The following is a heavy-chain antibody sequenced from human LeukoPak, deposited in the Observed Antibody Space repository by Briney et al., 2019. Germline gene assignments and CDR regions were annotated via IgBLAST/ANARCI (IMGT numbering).Heavy chain of an antibody. Sequence: ASVKVSCKASGYTFTSYGISWVRQAPGQGLEWMGWISAYNGNTNYAQKPQGRVTMTTDTSTSTAYMELRSLRSDDTAVYYCAREREVESSVPGAYWGQGTLVTVSS. V-gene: IGHV1-18*01. CDR1: GYTFTSYG. J-gene: IGHJ4*02. CDR3: AREREVESSVPGAY. D-gene: IGHD6-19*01. CDR2: ISAYNGNT.